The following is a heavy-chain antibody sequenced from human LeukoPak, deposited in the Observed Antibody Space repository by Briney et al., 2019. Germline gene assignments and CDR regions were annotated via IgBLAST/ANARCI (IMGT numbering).Heavy chain of an antibody. CDR1: GYSISSGDY. CDR3: ARNLTVPRHDAFDI. CDR2: IYHSGST. D-gene: IGHD6-6*01. V-gene: IGHV4-38-2*01. Sequence: SSETLSLTCAVSGYSISSGDYWGWIRQPPGKGLEWIGSIYHSGSTYYNPSLKSRVTISVDTSKNQFSLKLSPVTAADTAVYYCARNLTVPRHDAFDIWGQGTVVTVSS. J-gene: IGHJ3*02.